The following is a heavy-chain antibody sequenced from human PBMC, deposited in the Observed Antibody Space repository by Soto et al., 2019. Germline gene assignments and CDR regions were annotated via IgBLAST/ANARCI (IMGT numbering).Heavy chain of an antibody. D-gene: IGHD6-13*01. CDR1: GFTFTTYV. V-gene: IGHV3-23*01. Sequence: QPGGSLRLSCAASGFTFTTYVMSWVRQAPGKGLGWVSAISGGGESTYYADSVKGRFTISRDNSKDTLYLQMNSLRVEDTAVYYCAKDYSSGWYAIDCWGQGTLVTVSS. J-gene: IGHJ4*02. CDR3: AKDYSSGWYAIDC. CDR2: ISGGGEST.